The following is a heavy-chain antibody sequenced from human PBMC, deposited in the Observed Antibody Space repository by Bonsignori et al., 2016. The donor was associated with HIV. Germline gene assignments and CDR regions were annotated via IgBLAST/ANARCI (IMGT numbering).Heavy chain of an antibody. V-gene: IGHV1-69*10. CDR3: AREGGPREDFDY. CDR2: IIPILGIA. Sequence: WVRQAPGQGLEWMGGIIPILGIANYAQKFQGRVTITADESTSTAYMELSSLRSEDTAVYYCAREGGPREDFDYWGQGTLVTVSS. D-gene: IGHD5-24*01. J-gene: IGHJ4*02.